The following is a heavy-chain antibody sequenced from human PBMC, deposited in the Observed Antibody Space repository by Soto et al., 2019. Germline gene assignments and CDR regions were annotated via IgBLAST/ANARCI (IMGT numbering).Heavy chain of an antibody. D-gene: IGHD5-12*01. Sequence: ASVKVSCKASGGTFSSYAISWVRQAPGQGLEWMGGIIPIFGTANYAQKFQGRVTITADESTSTAYMELSSLRSEDTAVYYCARVGVSGYDYPDYYYYYGMDVWGQGTTVTVS. J-gene: IGHJ6*02. CDR3: ARVGVSGYDYPDYYYYYGMDV. V-gene: IGHV1-69*13. CDR2: IIPIFGTA. CDR1: GGTFSSYA.